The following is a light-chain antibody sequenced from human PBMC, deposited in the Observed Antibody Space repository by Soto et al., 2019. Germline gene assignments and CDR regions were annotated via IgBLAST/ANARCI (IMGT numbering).Light chain of an antibody. CDR1: QSVNIN. CDR2: DAS. J-gene: IGKJ5*01. V-gene: IGKV3-11*01. Sequence: EIVLTQSPATLSLSPGERATLSCRASQSVNINLAWYQQKPGQAPRLLIYDASHRATGIPARFSGSGSGTDFTLTIGSLEPEDFAVYYCQQRSKWPPDFGQGTRLEI. CDR3: QQRSKWPPD.